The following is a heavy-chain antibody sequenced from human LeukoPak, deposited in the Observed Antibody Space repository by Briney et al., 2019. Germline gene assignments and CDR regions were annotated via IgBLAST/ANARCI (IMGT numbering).Heavy chain of an antibody. J-gene: IGHJ5*02. CDR2: ISAYNGNT. V-gene: IGHV1-18*01. CDR1: GYTFTSYG. Sequence: GASVKVSCKASGYTFTSYGISWVRQAPGQGLEWMGWISAYNGNTNYAQKLQGRVTMTRNTSISTAYMELSSLRSEDTAVYYCARAAYCGGDCYRGWFDPWGQGTLVTVSS. D-gene: IGHD2-21*02. CDR3: ARAAYCGGDCYRGWFDP.